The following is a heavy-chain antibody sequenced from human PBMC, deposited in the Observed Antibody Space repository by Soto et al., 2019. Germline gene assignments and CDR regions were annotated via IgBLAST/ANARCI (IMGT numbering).Heavy chain of an antibody. Sequence: SQTLSLTCVISGDSVSSNNVAWNWIRQSPSRGLEWLGRTYYRSKWYNNYAVSVKSRTTINADTSKNQFSLQLTSVTAADRAVYYCARGSVDTVDSSGFYEYWGQGTPVTVSS. J-gene: IGHJ4*02. V-gene: IGHV6-1*01. CDR2: TYYRSKWYN. CDR1: GDSVSSNNVA. D-gene: IGHD3-22*01. CDR3: ARGSVDTVDSSGFYEY.